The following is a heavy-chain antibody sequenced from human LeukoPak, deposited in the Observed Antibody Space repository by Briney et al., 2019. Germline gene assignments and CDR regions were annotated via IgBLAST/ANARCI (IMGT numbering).Heavy chain of an antibody. V-gene: IGHV3-21*01. CDR1: GFTFSSYA. Sequence: GGSLRLSCAASGFTFSSYAMSCVRQAPGKGLEWVSSISSSSSYIYYADSVKGRFTISRDNAKNSLYLQMNSLRAEDTAVYYCARSLSIAAAGTGGYWGQGTLVTVSS. J-gene: IGHJ4*02. D-gene: IGHD6-13*01. CDR3: ARSLSIAAAGTGGY. CDR2: ISSSSSYI.